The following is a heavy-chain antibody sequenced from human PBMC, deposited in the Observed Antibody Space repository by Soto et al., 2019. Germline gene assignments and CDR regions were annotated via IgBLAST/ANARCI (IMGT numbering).Heavy chain of an antibody. D-gene: IGHD1-26*01. J-gene: IGHJ6*02. Sequence: GRSLRLSCAASGFTFSGSAMHWVRQASGKGLEWVGRIRSKANSYATAYAASVKGRFTISRDDSKNTAYLQMNSLKTEDTAVYYCNGWYLGANRPYYYYGMDVWGQGTTVTVSS. CDR2: IRSKANSYAT. V-gene: IGHV3-73*01. CDR3: NGWYLGANRPYYYYGMDV. CDR1: GFTFSGSA.